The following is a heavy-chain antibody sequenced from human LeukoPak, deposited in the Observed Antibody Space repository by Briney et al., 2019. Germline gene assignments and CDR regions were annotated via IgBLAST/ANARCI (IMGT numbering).Heavy chain of an antibody. D-gene: IGHD3-3*01. Sequence: PGGSLRLSCAASGFTFSDYYMSWIRQAPGKGLEWVSYISSSGSTIYYADSVKGRFTISRDNSKNTLYLQMNSLRAEDTAVYYCAKTRVDFWSGGHSYYFDYWGQGTLVTVSS. CDR1: GFTFSDYY. CDR2: ISSSGSTI. J-gene: IGHJ4*02. CDR3: AKTRVDFWSGGHSYYFDY. V-gene: IGHV3-11*04.